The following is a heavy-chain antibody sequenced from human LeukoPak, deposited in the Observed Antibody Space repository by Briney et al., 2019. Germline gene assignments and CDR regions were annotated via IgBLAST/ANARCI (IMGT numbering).Heavy chain of an antibody. CDR3: ARHSRSAYTGYENAFDI. V-gene: IGHV4-39*01. D-gene: IGHD5-12*01. J-gene: IGHJ3*02. CDR2: IYNSANT. Sequence: PSETLSLTCTVSGGSISSYCWDWIRQPPGKGLEWIGNIYNSANTHYNPSLKTRITMSVDTSKNQFSLKLNSVTAADTGIYYCARHSRSAYTGYENAFDIWGQGTMVTVSS. CDR1: GGSISSYC.